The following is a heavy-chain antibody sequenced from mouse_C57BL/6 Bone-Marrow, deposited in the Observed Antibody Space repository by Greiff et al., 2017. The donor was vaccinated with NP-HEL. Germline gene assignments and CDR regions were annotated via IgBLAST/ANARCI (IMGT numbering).Heavy chain of an antibody. J-gene: IGHJ4*01. CDR1: GYTFTSYW. CDR3: ARGVLRRAMDY. V-gene: IGHV1-64*01. D-gene: IGHD2-12*01. Sequence: QVQLQQPGAELVKPGASVKLSCKASGYTFTSYWMHWVKQRPGQGLEWIGMIHPNSGSTNYNEKFKSKATLTVDKSSSTAYMQLSSLTSEDTAVYYCARGVLRRAMDYWGQGTSVTVSS. CDR2: IHPNSGST.